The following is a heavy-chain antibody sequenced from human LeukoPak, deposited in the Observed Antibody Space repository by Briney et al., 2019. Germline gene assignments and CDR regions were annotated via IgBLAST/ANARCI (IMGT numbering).Heavy chain of an antibody. CDR2: IYPGDSDT. V-gene: IGHV5-51*01. J-gene: IGHJ6*03. CDR3: ARHQFSSTSSSMDV. CDR1: GYTFTNYW. Sequence: GESLKISCKGSGYTFTNYWIGWVRQMPGKGLEWMGIIYPGDSDTRYSPSFQGQVTISADKSISTAYLLWSSLKASDTAMYYCARHQFSSTSSSMDVWGKGTTVTVSS. D-gene: IGHD2-2*01.